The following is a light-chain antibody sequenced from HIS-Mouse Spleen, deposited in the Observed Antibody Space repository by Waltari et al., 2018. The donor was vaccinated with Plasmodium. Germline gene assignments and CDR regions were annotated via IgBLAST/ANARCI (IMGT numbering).Light chain of an antibody. Sequence: QSVLTQPPPVSGAPGPRVTISCTGSSSNIGAGSAVPWYQQLPGTAPKLLIHGNSNRPSGVPDRFSGSKSGTSASLAITGLQAEDEADYYCQSYDSSLSGWVFGGGTKLTVL. V-gene: IGLV1-40*01. CDR1: SSNIGAGSA. J-gene: IGLJ3*02. CDR2: GNS. CDR3: QSYDSSLSGWV.